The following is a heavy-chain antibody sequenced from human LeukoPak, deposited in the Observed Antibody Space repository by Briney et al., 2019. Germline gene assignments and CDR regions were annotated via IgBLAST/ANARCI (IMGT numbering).Heavy chain of an antibody. CDR2: INPNSGGT. J-gene: IGHJ6*02. Sequence: ASVTVSFTASGYTFTGYYMHWVRQAPGQGLAWMGWINPNSGGTNYAQKFQGRVTMTRHTSISTAYMELSRLSADCAAVCYCATLEYSSSDGMDAWRQG. CDR3: ATLEYSSSDGMDA. D-gene: IGHD6-6*01. V-gene: IGHV1-2*02. CDR1: GYTFTGYY.